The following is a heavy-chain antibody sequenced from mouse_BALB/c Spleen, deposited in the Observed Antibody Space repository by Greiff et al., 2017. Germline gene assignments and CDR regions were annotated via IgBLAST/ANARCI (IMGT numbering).Heavy chain of an antibody. CDR3: ARETNYRYDDAMDY. Sequence: VMLVESGPGLVAPSQSLSITCTVSGFSLTSYGVHWVRQPPGKGLEWLGVIWAGGSTNYNSALMSRLSISKDNSKSQVFLKMNSLQTDDTAMYYCARETNYRYDDAMDYWGQGTSVTVSS. D-gene: IGHD2-14*01. V-gene: IGHV2-9*02. CDR1: GFSLTSYG. J-gene: IGHJ4*01. CDR2: IWAGGST.